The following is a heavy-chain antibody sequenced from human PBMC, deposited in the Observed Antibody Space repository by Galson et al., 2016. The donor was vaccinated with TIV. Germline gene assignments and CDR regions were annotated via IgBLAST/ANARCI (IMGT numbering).Heavy chain of an antibody. Sequence: SVKVSCKASGSTFRSYAISWVRQAPGQGLEWMGRIIPIFGTANYAQKFQGRVTITADESTSTAYMELSSLRSEDTAVYYCARHQGYCSGGSCLLDYWGQGTLVTVSS. V-gene: IGHV1-69*13. D-gene: IGHD2-15*01. CDR1: GSTFRSYA. CDR2: IIPIFGTA. CDR3: ARHQGYCSGGSCLLDY. J-gene: IGHJ4*02.